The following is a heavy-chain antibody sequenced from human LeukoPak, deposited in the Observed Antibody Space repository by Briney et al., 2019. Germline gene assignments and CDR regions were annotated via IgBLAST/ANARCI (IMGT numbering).Heavy chain of an antibody. D-gene: IGHD5-18*01. Sequence: LPGGSLRLSCAASGFTFSSYGMRWVRQAPGKGLEWVAVISYDGSNKYYADSVKGRFTISRDNSKNTLYLQMNSLRAEDTAVYYCAKDFFTAMVNGYSKVDYWGQGTLVTVSS. V-gene: IGHV3-30*18. CDR3: AKDFFTAMVNGYSKVDY. J-gene: IGHJ4*02. CDR1: GFTFSSYG. CDR2: ISYDGSNK.